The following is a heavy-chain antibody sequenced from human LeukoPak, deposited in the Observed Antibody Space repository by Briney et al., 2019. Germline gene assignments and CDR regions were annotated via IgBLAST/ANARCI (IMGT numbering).Heavy chain of an antibody. D-gene: IGHD4-17*01. J-gene: IGHJ4*02. CDR3: ASTTVTTFDY. CDR1: GYTFISQY. Sequence: ASVKVSCKGSGYTFISQYIHWVRQAPGQGLEWMGIINPSGGSTSYAQKFQGRVTMTRDTSTSTVYMELTSLRAEDTAVYYCASTTVTTFDYWGQGTLVTVSS. V-gene: IGHV1-46*01. CDR2: INPSGGST.